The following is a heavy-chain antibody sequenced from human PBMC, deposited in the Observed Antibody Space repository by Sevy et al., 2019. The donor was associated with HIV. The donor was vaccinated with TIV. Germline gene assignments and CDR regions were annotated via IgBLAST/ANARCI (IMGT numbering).Heavy chain of an antibody. Sequence: SETLSLTWTVSGGSISSGSYYWSWIRQSPGKGLEWIGYIHYSGSTNYNPSLKSRVTISVDTSKNQFSLKLSSVTAADTAVHYCARDSGSYPYYFDYWGQGTLVTVSS. J-gene: IGHJ4*02. CDR3: ARDSGSYPYYFDY. CDR2: IHYSGST. D-gene: IGHD1-26*01. V-gene: IGHV4-61*01. CDR1: GGSISSGSYY.